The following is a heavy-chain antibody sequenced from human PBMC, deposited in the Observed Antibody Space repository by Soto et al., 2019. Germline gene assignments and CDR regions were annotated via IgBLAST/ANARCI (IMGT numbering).Heavy chain of an antibody. CDR2: IYYSGNT. CDR1: GGSLGSSSYY. CDR3: ASIAAPGTTHFEF. V-gene: IGHV4-39*01. J-gene: IGHJ4*02. Sequence: QLQLQESGPGLLRPSETLSLTCTVSGGSLGSSSYYWGWIRQSPGKGLEWIGNIYYSGNTFYNPSLKSRVTISVDTSKNQFYLHLSSVTAADTAIFYCASIAAPGTTHFEFWGQGTLVTVSS. D-gene: IGHD6-13*01.